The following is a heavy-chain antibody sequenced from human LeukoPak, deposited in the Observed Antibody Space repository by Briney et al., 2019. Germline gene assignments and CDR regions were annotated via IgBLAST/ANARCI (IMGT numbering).Heavy chain of an antibody. J-gene: IGHJ4*02. Sequence: SGTLSLTCAVSGGSISSSYWWSWVRQPPGKGLEWIGEIYHSGSTNYNPSLKSRVTVSVDKSKNQFSLKLGSVTAADTAVYYCARHGSSYSFDCWGQGTLVTVSS. V-gene: IGHV4-4*02. CDR2: IYHSGST. CDR3: ARHGSSYSFDC. CDR1: GGSISSSYW. D-gene: IGHD3-10*01.